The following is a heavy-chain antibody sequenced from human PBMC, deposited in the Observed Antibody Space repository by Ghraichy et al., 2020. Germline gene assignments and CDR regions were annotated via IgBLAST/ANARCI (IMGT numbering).Heavy chain of an antibody. Sequence: SVKVSCKASGFTFTSSAVQWVRQARGQRLEWIGWIVVGSGNTNYAQKFQERVTITRDTSTSTAYMELSSLRSEDTAVYYCAATTSTFGVVTTNYYYYGMDVWGQGTTVTVSS. J-gene: IGHJ6*02. CDR3: AATTSTFGVVTTNYYYYGMDV. CDR2: IVVGSGNT. D-gene: IGHD3-3*01. CDR1: GFTFTSSA. V-gene: IGHV1-58*01.